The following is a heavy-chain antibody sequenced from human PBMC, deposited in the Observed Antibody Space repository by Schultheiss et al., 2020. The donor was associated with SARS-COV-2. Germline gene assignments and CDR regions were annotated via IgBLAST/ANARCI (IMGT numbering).Heavy chain of an antibody. J-gene: IGHJ4*02. CDR3: AKPVNY. CDR2: ISSSGSTI. V-gene: IGHV3-48*03. CDR1: GFTVSFAE. Sequence: GGSLRLSCAAAGFTVSFAEMNWVRQAPGKGLEWVSFISSSGSTINYADSVKGRFTISRDNSKNTLYLQMNSLRAEDTAVYYCAKPVNYWGQGTLVTVSS.